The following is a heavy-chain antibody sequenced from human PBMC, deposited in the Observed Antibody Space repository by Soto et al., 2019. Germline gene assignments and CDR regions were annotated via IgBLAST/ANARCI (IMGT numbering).Heavy chain of an antibody. J-gene: IGHJ5*02. CDR2: ISSNSAYI. Sequence: PGGSLRLSCAASGFTFSSYSMNWVRQAPGKGLEWVSTISSNSAYIYYTDALRGRFTISRDNAKNSLHLQVNSLRAEDTAVYYCTRDASRDSSARGWFDPWGPGTLVTVSS. V-gene: IGHV3-21*01. CDR3: TRDASRDSSARGWFDP. CDR1: GFTFSSYS. D-gene: IGHD6-13*01.